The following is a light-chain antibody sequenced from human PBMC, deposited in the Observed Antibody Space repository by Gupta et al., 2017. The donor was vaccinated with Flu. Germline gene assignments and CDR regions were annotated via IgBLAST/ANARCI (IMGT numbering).Light chain of an antibody. J-gene: IGLJ3*02. Sequence: QSALTQPPSLSGAPGPRVTITCTASSSNIGEGYDVHWYQQLPGTAPILVINGNSNRPSGVPDRFSGSRSGTSASLDITGLQAEDEAHYYCQSYDSSLSFWVFGGGTKLTVL. V-gene: IGLV1-40*01. CDR2: GNS. CDR1: SSNIGEGYD. CDR3: QSYDSSLSFWV.